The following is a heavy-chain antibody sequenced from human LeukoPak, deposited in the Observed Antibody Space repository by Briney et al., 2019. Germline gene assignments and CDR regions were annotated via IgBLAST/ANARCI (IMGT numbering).Heavy chain of an antibody. V-gene: IGHV3-9*01. Sequence: PGGSLRLSCAASGFTFDDYAMHWVRQAPGKGLEWVSGISWNSGSIGYADSVKGRFTISRDNAKNSLYLQMNSLRAEDTALYYCAKDLESGSGWHVPARRASFDYWGQGTLVTVSS. D-gene: IGHD6-19*01. CDR1: GFTFDDYA. J-gene: IGHJ4*02. CDR3: AKDLESGSGWHVPARRASFDY. CDR2: ISWNSGSI.